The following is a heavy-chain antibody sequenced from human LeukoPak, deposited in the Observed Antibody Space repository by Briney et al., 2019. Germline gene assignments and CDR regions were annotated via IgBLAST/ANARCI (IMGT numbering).Heavy chain of an antibody. CDR2: INHSGST. V-gene: IGHV4-34*01. J-gene: IGHJ4*02. CDR1: GGSFSGYY. CDR3: ARAIPLRYFDWFVQGSDY. Sequence: SETLSLTCAVYGGSFSGYYWSWIRQPPGKGLEWIGEINHSGSTNYNPSLKSRVTISVDTSKNHFSLKLSSVTAADTAVYYCARAIPLRYFDWFVQGSDYWGQGTLVTVSS. D-gene: IGHD3-9*01.